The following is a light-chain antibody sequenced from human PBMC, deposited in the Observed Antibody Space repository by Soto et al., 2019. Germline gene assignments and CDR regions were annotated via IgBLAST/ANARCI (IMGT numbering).Light chain of an antibody. J-gene: IGKJ2*03. V-gene: IGKV3-11*01. CDR3: QQRSNWSPYS. Sequence: EIVLTQSPATLSLSPGERATLSCGASQSVSSYLAWYQEKPGQAPRLLIYDASNRATGIPARFSGSGSGTDFTLTFSSLEPEDFAVYYCQQRSNWSPYSFGQGTKLEIK. CDR2: DAS. CDR1: QSVSSY.